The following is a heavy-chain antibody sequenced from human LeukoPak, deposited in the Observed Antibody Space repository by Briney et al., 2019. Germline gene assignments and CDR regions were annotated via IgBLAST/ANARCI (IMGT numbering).Heavy chain of an antibody. J-gene: IGHJ4*02. CDR1: GGSFSSYY. CDR3: ARSISSGYYDY. Sequence: TSETLSLTCTVSGGSFSSYYWTWIRQPPGKGLEWIGYIDHSGSTNYNPSLKSRVTMSVDTSKNQFSLKLSSVTAADTAVYYCARSISSGYYDYWGQGTLVTVSS. V-gene: IGHV4-59*12. CDR2: IDHSGST. D-gene: IGHD3-22*01.